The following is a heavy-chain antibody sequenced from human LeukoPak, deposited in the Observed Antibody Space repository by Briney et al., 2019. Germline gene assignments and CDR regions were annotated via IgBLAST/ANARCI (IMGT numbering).Heavy chain of an antibody. CDR2: IYYRGST. J-gene: IGHJ2*01. Sequence: SETLSLTCTVSGGSINSYYWSWIRQPPGTGLEWIGYIYYRGSTYYNPSLKSRVTISVDTSKNQFSLKLNSVTAADTAVYYCAREVPWVWNFDLWGRGTLVTVSS. CDR3: AREVPWVWNFDL. V-gene: IGHV4-30-4*08. CDR1: GGSINSYY. D-gene: IGHD1-26*01.